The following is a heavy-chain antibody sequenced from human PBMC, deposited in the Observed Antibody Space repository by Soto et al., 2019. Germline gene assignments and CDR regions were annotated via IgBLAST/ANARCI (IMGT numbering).Heavy chain of an antibody. Sequence: QVQLQESGPGLVKPSGTLSLTCVLSGASIITDNWWSWVRQPPGKEMEWIGEIYHSGNTNFNPSVKSRVTISVDTSKNQFSLTVSSVTAADTAIYYCARASASSKLRGVVINWGQGTLVTVSS. CDR3: ARASASSKLRGVVIN. CDR1: GASIITDNW. V-gene: IGHV4-4*02. CDR2: IYHSGNT. D-gene: IGHD3-10*01. J-gene: IGHJ4*02.